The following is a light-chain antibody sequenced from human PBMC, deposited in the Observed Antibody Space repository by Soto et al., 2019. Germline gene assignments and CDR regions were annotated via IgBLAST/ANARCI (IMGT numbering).Light chain of an antibody. Sequence: QSALTQPSSVSGSHGQSVTISCTGTSSDVGGYNFVSWYQHHPGKAPKLMIYDVNKRPSGVPDRFSGSKSGNTASLSISGLQAEDEADYYCFSYAGRSTSVFGGGTKLTGL. CDR3: FSYAGRSTSV. V-gene: IGLV2-11*01. CDR2: DVN. CDR1: SSDVGGYNF. J-gene: IGLJ2*01.